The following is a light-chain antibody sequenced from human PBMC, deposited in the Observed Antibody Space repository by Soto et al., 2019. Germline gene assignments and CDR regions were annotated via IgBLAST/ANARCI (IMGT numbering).Light chain of an antibody. CDR2: AAS. CDR1: QSISSY. V-gene: IGKV1-39*01. Sequence: DIQMTQSPSSLSASVVDRVTITCRSSQSISSYLNWYQQKPGKAPKLLIYAASSLQSGVPSRFSGSGSGTDFTLTISSLQPEDFATYYCQKSYSTLPKFGQGTKVDIK. J-gene: IGKJ1*01. CDR3: QKSYSTLPK.